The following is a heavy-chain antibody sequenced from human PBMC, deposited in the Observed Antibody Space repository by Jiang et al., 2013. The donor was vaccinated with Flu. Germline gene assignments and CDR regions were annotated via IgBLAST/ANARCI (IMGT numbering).Heavy chain of an antibody. V-gene: IGHV4-59*01. CDR3: ARDSGSHAGGFDC. CDR2: IYYSGST. D-gene: IGHD1-26*01. Sequence: PGLVKPSETLSLTCTVSSGFISNYYWSWIRQPPGKGLEWIGYIYYSGSTIYKSSLKSRVTISVDTSKNQFSLKLSSVTAADTAVYYCARDSGSHAGGFDCWGREPWSPSPQ. CDR1: SGFISNYY. J-gene: IGHJ4*02.